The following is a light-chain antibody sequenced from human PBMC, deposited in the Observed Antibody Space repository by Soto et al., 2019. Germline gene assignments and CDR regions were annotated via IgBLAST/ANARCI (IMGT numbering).Light chain of an antibody. J-gene: IGKJ1*01. CDR1: QSVGSGH. Sequence: EIFLTQSPGTLSLSPGERATLFCRASQSVGSGHLGWYQQKPGQAPRLLIYGASSRATGVPDRFSGSGSGTDFTLTISRLAPEDFAVYYCPHYGSSPRRTFGQGTKVAV. CDR3: PHYGSSPRRT. CDR2: GAS. V-gene: IGKV3-20*01.